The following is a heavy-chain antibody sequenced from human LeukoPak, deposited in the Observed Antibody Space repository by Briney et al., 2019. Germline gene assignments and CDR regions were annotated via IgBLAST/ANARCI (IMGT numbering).Heavy chain of an antibody. Sequence: GGSLRLSCAASGFTFSNAWMNWVRQAPGKGLEWVGRIKSKTDGGTTDYAAPVKGRFIISRDDSKNTLDLQMNSLKTEDTAVYYCTTDRSGYYDFDYWGQETLVTVSS. CDR3: TTDRSGYYDFDY. CDR2: IKSKTDGGTT. CDR1: GFTFSNAW. V-gene: IGHV3-15*07. D-gene: IGHD3-3*01. J-gene: IGHJ4*02.